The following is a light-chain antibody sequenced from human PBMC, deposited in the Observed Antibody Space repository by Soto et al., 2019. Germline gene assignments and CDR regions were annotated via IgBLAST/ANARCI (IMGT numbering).Light chain of an antibody. V-gene: IGKV1-39*01. Sequence: DIHMTQSPSSLSASVGYRFTITCRASQSMSSYLNWYQQKPGKAPKLLIYAASSLQSGVPSRLSGSGSGTDFTLTISSLKPEDFATYYCQQSYSSWTFGQGTKVDIK. CDR3: QQSYSSWT. CDR2: AAS. J-gene: IGKJ1*01. CDR1: QSMSSY.